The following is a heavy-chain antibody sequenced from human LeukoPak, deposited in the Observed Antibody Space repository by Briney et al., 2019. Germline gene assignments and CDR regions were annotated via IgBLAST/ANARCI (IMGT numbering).Heavy chain of an antibody. V-gene: IGHV4-38-2*02. CDR1: GYSISSGYY. CDR2: IYHSGST. Sequence: PSETLSLTCTVSGYSISSGYYWGWIRRPPGKGLEWIGGIYHSGSTYYNPSLKSRVTISVDTSKNQFSLKLSSVTAADTAVYYCASDYGDYDAFDIWGQGTMVTVSS. D-gene: IGHD4-17*01. CDR3: ASDYGDYDAFDI. J-gene: IGHJ3*02.